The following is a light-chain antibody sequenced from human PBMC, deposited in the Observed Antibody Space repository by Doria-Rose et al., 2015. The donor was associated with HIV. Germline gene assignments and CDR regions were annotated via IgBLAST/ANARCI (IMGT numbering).Light chain of an antibody. CDR2: DAS. CDR1: QSVSSY. J-gene: IGKJ3*01. CDR3: QQRSNWPPL. V-gene: IGKV3-11*01. Sequence: VLTQSPATLSLSPGGRVTLSCRASQSVSSYLAWYQQKPGQAPRLLIYDASNRATGIPARFSGSGSGTDFTLTISSLEPEDFAVYYCQQRSNWPPLFGPGTKVAIK.